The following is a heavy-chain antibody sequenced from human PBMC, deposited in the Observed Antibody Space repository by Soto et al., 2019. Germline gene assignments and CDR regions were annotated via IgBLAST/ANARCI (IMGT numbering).Heavy chain of an antibody. Sequence: QVQLQESGPGLVKPSQPLSLTCTVSGGSISSGDYYWSWIRQPPGKGLEWMGYIYYSGSTYYNPSLKSRVSTSVDTSKNQFSLKLSSVTGADTAVYYCAREKTGYCSGGSCYSGWFAPWGQGTLVTVSS. CDR3: AREKTGYCSGGSCYSGWFAP. CDR1: GGSISSGDYY. J-gene: IGHJ5*02. D-gene: IGHD2-15*01. V-gene: IGHV4-30-4*01. CDR2: IYYSGST.